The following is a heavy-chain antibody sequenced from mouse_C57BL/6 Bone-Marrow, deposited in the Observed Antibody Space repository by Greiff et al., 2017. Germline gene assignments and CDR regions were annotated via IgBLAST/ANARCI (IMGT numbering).Heavy chain of an antibody. D-gene: IGHD1-1*01. CDR3: TSRYYGSSYYFDY. CDR1: GYTFTDYE. Sequence: LEESGAELVRPGASVTLSCKASGYTFTDYEMHWVKQTPVHGLEWIGAIDPETGGTAYNQKFKGKAILTADKSSSTAYMELRSLTSEDSAVYYCTSRYYGSSYYFDYWGQGTTLTVSS. V-gene: IGHV1-15*01. CDR2: IDPETGGT. J-gene: IGHJ2*01.